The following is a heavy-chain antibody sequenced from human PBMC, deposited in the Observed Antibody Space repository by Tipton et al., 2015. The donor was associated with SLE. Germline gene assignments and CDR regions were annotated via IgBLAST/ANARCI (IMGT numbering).Heavy chain of an antibody. CDR3: ARTHYYHSSGYYWFDP. V-gene: IGHV1-8*01. Sequence: QLVQSGAEVKKPGASVKVSCKASGYTFTSYDINWVRQATGQGLEWMGWMNPNSGNTGYAQKFQGRVTMTRNTSISTAYMELRSLRCDGPAVYYCARTHYYHSSGYYWFDPWGQGTLVTVSS. CDR1: GYTFTSYD. J-gene: IGHJ5*02. D-gene: IGHD3-22*01. CDR2: MNPNSGNT.